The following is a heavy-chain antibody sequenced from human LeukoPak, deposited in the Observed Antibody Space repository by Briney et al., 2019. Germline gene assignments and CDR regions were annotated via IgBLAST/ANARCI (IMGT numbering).Heavy chain of an antibody. CDR3: ARDGAQGAAGEAIDY. CDR2: INHSGST. D-gene: IGHD7-27*01. J-gene: IGHJ4*02. V-gene: IGHV4-34*01. Sequence: SETLSLTCAVCGGSFSGYYWSWIRQPPGKGLEWIGEINHSGSTNYNPSLKSRVTISLDTSKNQFSLKLSSVTAADTAVYYCARDGAQGAAGEAIDYWGQGTLVTVSS. CDR1: GGSFSGYY.